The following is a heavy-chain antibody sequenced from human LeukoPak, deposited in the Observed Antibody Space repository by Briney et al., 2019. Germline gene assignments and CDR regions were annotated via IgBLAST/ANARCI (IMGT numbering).Heavy chain of an antibody. V-gene: IGHV1-69*13. D-gene: IGHD6-13*01. CDR3: ARDRVGAAAGMFDY. Sequence: SVKVSCKASGGTFSSYAISWVRHAPGQGLEWMGGIIPIFGTANYAQKFQGRVTITADESTSTAYMELSSLRSEDTAVYYCARDRVGAAAGMFDYWGQGTLVTVSS. CDR2: IIPIFGTA. J-gene: IGHJ4*02. CDR1: GGTFSSYA.